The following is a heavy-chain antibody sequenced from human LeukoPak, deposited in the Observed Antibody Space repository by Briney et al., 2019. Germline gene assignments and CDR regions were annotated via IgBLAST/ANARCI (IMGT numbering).Heavy chain of an antibody. J-gene: IGHJ2*01. Sequence: SETLSLTCTVSGGSISSYYCSWIRQPPGKGLEWIGYIYYSGSTNYNPSLKSRVTISVDTSKNQFSLKLSSVTAADTAVYYCARGRLRHRIINPAILAWYFDLWGRGTLVTVSS. CDR2: IYYSGST. CDR3: ARGRLRHRIINPAILAWYFDL. D-gene: IGHD5-24*01. CDR1: GGSISSYY. V-gene: IGHV4-59*01.